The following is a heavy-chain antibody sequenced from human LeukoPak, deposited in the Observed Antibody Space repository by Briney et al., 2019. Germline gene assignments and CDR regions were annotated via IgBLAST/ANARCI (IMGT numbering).Heavy chain of an antibody. V-gene: IGHV4-59*01. Sequence: SETLSLTCTVSGGSISSYYWSWIRQPPGRGLEWIGYVYYSGSTNYNPSLKSRVTISVDTSKNQFSLKLSSVTAADTAVYYCARDILTGYSDYWGQGTLVTVSS. D-gene: IGHD3-9*01. CDR2: VYYSGST. CDR1: GGSISSYY. CDR3: ARDILTGYSDY. J-gene: IGHJ4*02.